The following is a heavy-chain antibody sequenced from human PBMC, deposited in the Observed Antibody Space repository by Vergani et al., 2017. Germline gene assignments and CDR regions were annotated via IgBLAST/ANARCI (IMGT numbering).Heavy chain of an antibody. CDR2: IIHIFGTA. Sequence: QVQLVQSGAEVKKPGSSVKVSCKASGGTFSSYAISWVRQAPGQGLEWMGGIIHIFGTANYAQKFQGRVTITADESTSTAYMELSSLRSADTAVYYCARDLRPAPHPFDYWGQGTLVTVSS. CDR3: ARDLRPAPHPFDY. J-gene: IGHJ4*02. V-gene: IGHV1-69*01. D-gene: IGHD5/OR15-5a*01. CDR1: GGTFSSYA.